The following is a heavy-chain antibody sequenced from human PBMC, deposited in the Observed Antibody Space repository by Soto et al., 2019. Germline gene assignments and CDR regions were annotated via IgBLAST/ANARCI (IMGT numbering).Heavy chain of an antibody. CDR3: VKNSRWFNT. Sequence: GGSLRLSCAASGFTLGTTDMSWVRPAPGEGLEWVSTIDGSGGIAYYADSVKGRFTISPDNSSNTVYLQLNSLRGDDTALYYRVKNSRWFNTWGQGAQVTVSS. V-gene: IGHV3-23*01. CDR2: IDGSGGIA. CDR1: GFTLGTTD. J-gene: IGHJ5*02.